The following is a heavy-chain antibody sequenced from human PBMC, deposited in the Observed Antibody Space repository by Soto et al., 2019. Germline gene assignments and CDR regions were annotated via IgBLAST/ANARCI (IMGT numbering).Heavy chain of an antibody. D-gene: IGHD3-9*01. CDR3: ARDYYDILTGYYKTQSSV. J-gene: IGHJ6*02. CDR2: INPSGGST. V-gene: IGHV1-46*01. CDR1: GYTFTSYY. Sequence: GASVKVSCKASGYTFTSYYMHWVRQAPGQGLEWMGIINPSGGSTSYAQKFQGRVTMTRDTSTSTVYMELSSLRSEDTAVYYCARDYYDILTGYYKTQSSVWGQGTTVTVSS.